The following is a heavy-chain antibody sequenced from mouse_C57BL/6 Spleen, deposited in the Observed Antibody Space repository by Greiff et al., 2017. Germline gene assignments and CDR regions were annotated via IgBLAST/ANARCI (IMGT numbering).Heavy chain of an antibody. V-gene: IGHV1-26*01. CDR3: ARGGFPYAMDY. CDR2: INPNNGGT. J-gene: IGHJ4*01. Sequence: VQLKQSGPELVKPGASVKISCKASGYTFTDYYMNWVKQSHGKSLEWIGDINPNNGGTSYNQKFKGKATLTVDKSSSTAYMELRSLTSEDSAVYYCARGGFPYAMDYWGQGTSVTVSS. CDR1: GYTFTDYY.